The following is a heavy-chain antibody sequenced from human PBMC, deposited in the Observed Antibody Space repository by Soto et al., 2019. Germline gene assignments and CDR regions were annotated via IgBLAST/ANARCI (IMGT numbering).Heavy chain of an antibody. J-gene: IGHJ6*02. D-gene: IGHD1-26*01. Sequence: QVQLVQSGAEVKKPGASVKVSCKASGYTFTSYGISWVRQAPGQGLEWMGWISAYNGNTNYAQKLQGRVTMTTDTSTSTAYMELMSLRSDDTAVYYCARELHLSGSWGGYGMDVWGQGTTVTVSS. CDR2: ISAYNGNT. CDR3: ARELHLSGSWGGYGMDV. V-gene: IGHV1-18*01. CDR1: GYTFTSYG.